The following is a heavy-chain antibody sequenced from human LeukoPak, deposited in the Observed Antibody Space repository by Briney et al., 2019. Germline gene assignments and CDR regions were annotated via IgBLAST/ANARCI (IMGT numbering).Heavy chain of an antibody. CDR3: AIWRLYYDSRVFSSVHGRDGFAP. D-gene: IGHD3-22*01. V-gene: IGHV1-24*01. J-gene: IGHJ5*02. CDR2: FDPEDGET. Sequence: ASVKVSCKVSGYTLTELSMHWVRQAPGKGLEWMGGFDPEDGETIYAQKFQGRVTMTEDTSTDTAYMELSSLRSEDTAVYYCAIWRLYYDSRVFSSVHGRDGFAPGGKEPRVTVSS. CDR1: GYTLTELS.